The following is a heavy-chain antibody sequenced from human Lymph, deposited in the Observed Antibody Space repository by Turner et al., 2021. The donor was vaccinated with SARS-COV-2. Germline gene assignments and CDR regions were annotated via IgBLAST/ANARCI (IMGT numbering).Heavy chain of an antibody. CDR3: ARDIPTTADYFDY. V-gene: IGHV3-21*01. D-gene: IGHD4-17*01. CDR1: GFTFSTYS. CDR2: ISSSSSYI. J-gene: IGHJ4*02. Sequence: DVQLVESGGGLVKPGGSLRLSCAASGFTFSTYSMNWVRQTPGKGQEWIASISSSSSYIYYADSVKGRFTNSRDDAKNSLYLQMNSLRAEDTAVYYCARDIPTTADYFDYWGQGTLVTVSS.